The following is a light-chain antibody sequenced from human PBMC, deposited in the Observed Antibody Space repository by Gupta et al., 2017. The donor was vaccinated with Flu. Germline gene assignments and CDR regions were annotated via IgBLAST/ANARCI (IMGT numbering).Light chain of an antibody. J-gene: IGLJ1*01. V-gene: IGLV2-14*01. Sequence: QSALTQPASVSESPGQSITISCTGTTSDVGGYNYVSWYQQHPGKVPKLIIYEVSDRPSGVSSRFSGSKSGNTASLTISGLQAEDEADYYCASYTSSSTLYVFGTGTKV. CDR3: ASYTSSSTLYV. CDR1: TSDVGGYNY. CDR2: EVS.